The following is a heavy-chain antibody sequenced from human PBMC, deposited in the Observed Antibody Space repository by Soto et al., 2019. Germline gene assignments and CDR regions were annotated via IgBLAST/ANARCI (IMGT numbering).Heavy chain of an antibody. V-gene: IGHV4-34*01. Sequence: PSETMSLTCAVYDGSFSDYYWTWIRQSPGKGLEWIGEINHSGSTSYKSSLKSRVTISIDTSKNQFSLKLTSVTASDTAVYYCARGKFGFPYYYYYYLDVWGKGTTVTVSS. J-gene: IGHJ6*03. D-gene: IGHD2-21*01. CDR2: INHSGST. CDR1: DGSFSDYY. CDR3: ARGKFGFPYYYYYYLDV.